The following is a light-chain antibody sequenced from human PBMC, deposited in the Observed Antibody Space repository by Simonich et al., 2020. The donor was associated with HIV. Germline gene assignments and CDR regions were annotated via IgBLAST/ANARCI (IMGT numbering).Light chain of an antibody. V-gene: IGLV2-23*01. Sequence: QSALTQPASVSGSPGPSITLSCTETSINVGSYNLVSWYQLYPGKAPKLMISEGRKPPSGVSNRFAGSKSGNTASLTISGLQAEDEADYYCCSYAGSSTYVLFGGGTKLTVL. CDR1: SINVGSYNL. J-gene: IGLJ2*01. CDR3: CSYAGSSTYVL. CDR2: EGR.